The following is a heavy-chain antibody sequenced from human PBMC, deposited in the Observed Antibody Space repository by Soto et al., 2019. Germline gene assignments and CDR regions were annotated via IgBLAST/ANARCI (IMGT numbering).Heavy chain of an antibody. Sequence: QVQLVESGGGVVQPGRSLRLSCAASGFPFTTYGMHWVREGPGKGLEWVAVISYDGRNKYYADSVKGRFTISRDNSKNTLYRQMNSLRPADTALYYCVGGQYYFYYRGQGTLVTVSS. V-gene: IGHV3-30*03. CDR1: GFPFTTYG. J-gene: IGHJ4*02. CDR2: ISYDGRNK. CDR3: VGGQYYFYY. D-gene: IGHD3-10*01.